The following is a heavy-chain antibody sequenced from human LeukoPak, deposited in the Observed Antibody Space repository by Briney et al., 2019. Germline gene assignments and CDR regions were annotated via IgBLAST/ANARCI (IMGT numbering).Heavy chain of an antibody. J-gene: IGHJ4*02. CDR2: ISAYNGNT. D-gene: IGHD6-6*01. Sequence: GASVKVSCKASGYTFTSYGISWVRQAPGQGLEWMGWISAYNGNTNYAQKLQGRVTMTTDTSTSTAYMELRSLRSDDTAVYYCARDLGSMGSSLDFDYWGQGTLVTVSS. CDR3: ARDLGSMGSSLDFDY. CDR1: GYTFTSYG. V-gene: IGHV1-18*01.